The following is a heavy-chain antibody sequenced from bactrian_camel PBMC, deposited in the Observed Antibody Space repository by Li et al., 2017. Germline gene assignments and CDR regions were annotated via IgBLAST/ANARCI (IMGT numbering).Heavy chain of an antibody. CDR3: AAEGGLEDGGRWSPSYVGVPAFGY. CDR2: INSGGDST. CDR1: GFTLSNYP. Sequence: VQLVESGGGLVQPGGSVRLSCAASGFTLSNYPMSRVRQAPGKGLEWVSAINSGGDSTYYADSVKGRFTISGDNAKNTVYLQLNSLKTEDMAMYYCAAEGGLEDGGRWSPSYVGVPAFGYWGQGTQVTVS. D-gene: IGHD6*01. V-gene: IGHV3S40*01. J-gene: IGHJ6*01.